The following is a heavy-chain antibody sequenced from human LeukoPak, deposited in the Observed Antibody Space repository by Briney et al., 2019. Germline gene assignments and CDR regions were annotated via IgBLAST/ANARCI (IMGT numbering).Heavy chain of an antibody. CDR2: IYYSGST. J-gene: IGHJ3*02. V-gene: IGHV4-39*01. Sequence: SETLSLTCTVSGGSISSSSYYWGWIRQPPWKGLEWIGSIYYSGSTYYNPSLKSRVTISVDTSKNQFSLKLSSVTAADTAVYYCARGWQWLDLDAFDIWGQGTMVTVSS. CDR1: GGSISSSSYY. CDR3: ARGWQWLDLDAFDI. D-gene: IGHD6-19*01.